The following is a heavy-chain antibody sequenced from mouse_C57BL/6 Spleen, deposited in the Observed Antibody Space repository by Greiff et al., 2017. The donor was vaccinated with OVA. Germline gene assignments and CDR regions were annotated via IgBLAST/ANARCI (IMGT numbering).Heavy chain of an antibody. V-gene: IGHV5-2*01. CDR2: INSDGGST. CDR3: ARQVYYGSSWYFDV. Sequence: EVKLMESGGGLVQPGESLKLSCESNEYEFPSHDMSWVRKTPEKRLELVAAINSDGGSTYYPDTMERRFIISRDNTKKTLYLQMSSLRSEDTALYYCARQVYYGSSWYFDVWGTGTKVTVSS. J-gene: IGHJ1*03. D-gene: IGHD1-1*01. CDR1: EYEFPSHD.